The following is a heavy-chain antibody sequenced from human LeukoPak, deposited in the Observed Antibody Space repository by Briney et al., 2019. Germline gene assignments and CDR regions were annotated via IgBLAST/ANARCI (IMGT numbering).Heavy chain of an antibody. V-gene: IGHV3-21*01. Sequence: GGSLRLSCATSGFTFSTYNMNWVRQAPGKGLEWVSSISSTSSYIYYTDSVKGRFTISRDNAKNSLFLQMNSLRAEDTAVYYCAREMTTVVAPRVFDYWGQGTLVTVSS. CDR2: ISSTSSYI. CDR3: AREMTTVVAPRVFDY. CDR1: GFTFSTYN. D-gene: IGHD4-23*01. J-gene: IGHJ4*02.